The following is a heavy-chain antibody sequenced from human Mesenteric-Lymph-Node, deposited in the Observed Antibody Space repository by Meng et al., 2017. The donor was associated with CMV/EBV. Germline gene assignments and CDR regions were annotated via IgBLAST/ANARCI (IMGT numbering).Heavy chain of an antibody. V-gene: IGHV3-7*01. Sequence: GGSLRLSCAASGFTFSTYWMTWVRQAPGRGLEWVASVNQDGSGRYYVDSVEGRFTISRDNTKNSMYLQMNNMRVEDTAMYYCTRDVDYDFWSGYAYWGQGTLVTVSS. D-gene: IGHD3-3*01. CDR2: VNQDGSGR. J-gene: IGHJ4*02. CDR1: GFTFSTYW. CDR3: TRDVDYDFWSGYAY.